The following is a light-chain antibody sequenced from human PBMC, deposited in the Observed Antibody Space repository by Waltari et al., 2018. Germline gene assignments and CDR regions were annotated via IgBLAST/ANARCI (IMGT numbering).Light chain of an antibody. V-gene: IGLV2-14*01. CDR3: SSYTSTSTVV. J-gene: IGLJ2*01. CDR1: SSDIGNYNY. Sequence: QSALTQPASVSGSPGQSITISCPGTSSDIGNYNYVSWYHQHAGKAPKLMIYDVSKRPSGVSNRFSGSKSGNTASLTISGLQAEDEADYYCSSYTSTSTVVFGGGTKLTVL. CDR2: DVS.